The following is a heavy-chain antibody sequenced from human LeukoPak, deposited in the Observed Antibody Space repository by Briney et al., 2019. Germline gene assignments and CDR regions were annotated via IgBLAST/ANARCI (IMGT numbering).Heavy chain of an antibody. Sequence: SETLSLTCAVYGGSFSGYYWSWIRQPPGKGLEWIGEINHSGSTNYNPSLKSRVTISVDTSKNQFSLQLSSVTAADTAVYYCARRRALTRYYYYYYMDVWGKGTTVTISS. CDR1: GGSFSGYY. CDR2: INHSGST. CDR3: ARRRALTRYYYYYYMDV. J-gene: IGHJ6*03. V-gene: IGHV4-34*01.